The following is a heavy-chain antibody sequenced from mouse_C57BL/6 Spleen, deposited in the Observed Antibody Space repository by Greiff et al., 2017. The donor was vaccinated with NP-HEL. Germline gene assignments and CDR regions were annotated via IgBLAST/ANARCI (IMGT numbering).Heavy chain of an antibody. J-gene: IGHJ4*01. CDR3: AREGAGSSYESAMDY. D-gene: IGHD1-1*01. V-gene: IGHV1-64*01. CDR2: IYPRDGST. Sequence: QVQLQQPGAELVKPGASVKLSCKASGYTFTSYWMHWVKQRPGQGLEWIGYIYPRDGSTKYNEKFKGKATLTADKSSSTAYMQLNSLTSEDSAVYFCAREGAGSSYESAMDYWGQGTSVTVSS. CDR1: GYTFTSYW.